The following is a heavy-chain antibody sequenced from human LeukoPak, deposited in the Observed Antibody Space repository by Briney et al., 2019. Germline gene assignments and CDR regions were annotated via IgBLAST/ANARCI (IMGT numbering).Heavy chain of an antibody. J-gene: IGHJ4*02. CDR2: IYYSGST. CDR1: GGSISSSSYY. D-gene: IGHD6-19*01. Sequence: PSETLSLTCTVSGGSISSSSYYWGWIRQPPGKGLEWLGSIYYSGSTYYNPSLKSRVTISVDTSKNQFSLKLSSVTAADTAVYYCARRAAVAGIYHYWGQGTLVTVSS. V-gene: IGHV4-39*01. CDR3: ARRAAVAGIYHY.